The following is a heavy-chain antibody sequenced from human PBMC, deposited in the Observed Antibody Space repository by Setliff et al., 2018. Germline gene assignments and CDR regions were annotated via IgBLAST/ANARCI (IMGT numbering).Heavy chain of an antibody. D-gene: IGHD6-25*01. V-gene: IGHV1-18*04. J-gene: IGHJ4*02. CDR2: ISAYNDNT. CDR1: GYMFKSYG. Sequence: ASVKVSCKASGYMFKSYGINWMRQAPGQGFEWMGWISAYNDNTKSAQKFQDRVTMTRDTSTSTVYLELNSLTSDDTAVYYCARAGLAAAGRKGVFDHWGQGTLVTVSS. CDR3: ARAGLAAAGRKGVFDH.